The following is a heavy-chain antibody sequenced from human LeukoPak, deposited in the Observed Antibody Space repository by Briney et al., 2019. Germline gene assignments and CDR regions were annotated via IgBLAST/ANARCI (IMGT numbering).Heavy chain of an antibody. V-gene: IGHV1-2*02. J-gene: IGHJ4*02. CDR1: GYTFTGYY. CDR2: INPNSGGT. D-gene: IGHD6-19*01. CDR3: ARDLGISGWYAPPLGYFDY. Sequence: GASVKVSCKASGYTFTGYYMHWVRQAPGQGLEWMGWINPNSGGTNYAQKFQGRVTMTRDTSISTTYMELGRLRSDDTAVYYCARDLGISGWYAPPLGYFDYWGQGTLVTVSS.